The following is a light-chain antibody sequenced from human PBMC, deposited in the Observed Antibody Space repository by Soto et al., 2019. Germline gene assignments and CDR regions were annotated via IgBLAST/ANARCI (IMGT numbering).Light chain of an antibody. CDR1: QSINSY. CDR2: DAS. J-gene: IGKJ3*01. V-gene: IGKV1-39*01. Sequence: DIQMTQSPSSLPASVGGRVTITFLASQSINSYLNWYQQKPGKAPKLLIYDASSLESGVPSRFSGSGSGTDFTLTISSLQPEDFATYYCQQSYFTPLTFGPGTKVDIK. CDR3: QQSYFTPLT.